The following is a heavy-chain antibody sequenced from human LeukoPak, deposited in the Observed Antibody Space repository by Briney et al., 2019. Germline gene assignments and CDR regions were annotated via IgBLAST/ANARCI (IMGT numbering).Heavy chain of an antibody. V-gene: IGHV4-59*08. CDR3: ARRTVTTSYFDY. J-gene: IGHJ4*02. D-gene: IGHD4-11*01. Sequence: SETLSLTCTVSGGSISSYYWSWIRQPPGKGLEWIGYIYYSGSTNYNPSLKSRVTISVDTSKNQFSLKLSSVTAADTAVYYCARRTVTTSYFDYWGQGTLVTVSS. CDR2: IYYSGST. CDR1: GGSISSYY.